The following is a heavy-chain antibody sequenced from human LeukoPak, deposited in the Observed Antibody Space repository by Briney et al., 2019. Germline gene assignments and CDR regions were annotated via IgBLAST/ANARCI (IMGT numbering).Heavy chain of an antibody. J-gene: IGHJ4*02. V-gene: IGHV3-48*03. D-gene: IGHD6-19*01. CDR2: ISSSGSTI. Sequence: GGSLRLSCAASGFTFSSYGMNWVRQAPGKGLEWVSYISSSGSTIYYADSVKGRFTISRDNAKNSLYLQMNSLRAEDTAVYYCARVMAYSSGWRNFDYWGQGTLVTVSS. CDR1: GFTFSSYG. CDR3: ARVMAYSSGWRNFDY.